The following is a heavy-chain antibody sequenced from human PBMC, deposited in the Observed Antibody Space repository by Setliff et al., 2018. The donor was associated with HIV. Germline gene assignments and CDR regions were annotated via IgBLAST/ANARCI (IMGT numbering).Heavy chain of an antibody. J-gene: IGHJ5*02. CDR2: INVGNGNT. CDR3: ARDSGMAVVGTWRRLDP. V-gene: IGHV1-18*01. D-gene: IGHD6-19*01. CDR1: GYTFLNYG. Sequence: ASVKVSCKASGYTFLNYGISRVRQTPGRGLEWMAWINVGNGNTKTARKFQGRVALTTDTSTSTAHMELRNLRSDDTAVYYCARDSGMAVVGTWRRLDPWGQGTLVTVSS.